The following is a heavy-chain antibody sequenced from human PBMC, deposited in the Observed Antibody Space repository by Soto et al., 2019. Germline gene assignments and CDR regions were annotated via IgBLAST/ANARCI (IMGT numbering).Heavy chain of an antibody. J-gene: IGHJ4*02. D-gene: IGHD3-16*01. CDR1: GGSISSGGYY. V-gene: IGHV4-31*03. Sequence: SETLSLTCTVSGGSISSGGYYWSWIRQHPGKGLEWIGYIYYSGSTYYNPSLKSRVTISVDRSKNQFSLKLSSLRSDDTALYYCARGITRGSFPPFDLWGQGTLVTVSS. CDR3: ARGITRGSFPPFDL. CDR2: IYYSGST.